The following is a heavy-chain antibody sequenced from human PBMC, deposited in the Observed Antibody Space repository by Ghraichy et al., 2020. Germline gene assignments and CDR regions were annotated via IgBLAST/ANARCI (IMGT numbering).Heavy chain of an antibody. Sequence: QTLSLTCPVSGGSVSTYYWSWIRQPPGKGLEWIGYIYISGSTNYNPSLKSRVTLSIDTSKNHISLKLNSVTAADTAVYYCAAHYGSGFDPWGQGTLVTVSS. J-gene: IGHJ5*02. V-gene: IGHV4-4*09. D-gene: IGHD3-10*01. CDR2: IYISGST. CDR1: GGSVSTYY. CDR3: AAHYGSGFDP.